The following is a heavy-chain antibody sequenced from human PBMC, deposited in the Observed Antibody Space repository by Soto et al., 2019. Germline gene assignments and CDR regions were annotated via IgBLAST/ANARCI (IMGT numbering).Heavy chain of an antibody. CDR3: ARGPIIAVEMYVAY. J-gene: IGHJ4*02. CDR2: ISYDGNNE. V-gene: IGHV3-30-3*01. CDR1: GFTFSSCA. Sequence: PGGSLRLSCAASGFTFSSCAMHWVRQAPGKGLEWVAFISYDGNNEYYADSVKGRFTISRDNSKNTLYLQMNSLRPEDTAVYYCARGPIIAVEMYVAYWGQGTLVTVSS. D-gene: IGHD6-19*01.